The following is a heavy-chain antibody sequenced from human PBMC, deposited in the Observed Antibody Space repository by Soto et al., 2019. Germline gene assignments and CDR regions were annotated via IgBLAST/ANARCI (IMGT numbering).Heavy chain of an antibody. CDR2: IIPILGIA. CDR1: AGTFSSYT. Sequence: SVNVSCKASAGTFSSYTISWVRQAPGQGLEWMGRIIPILGIANYAQKFQGRVTITADKSTSTAYMELSSLRSEDTAVYYCATQMQRDLLWFGEFLYYFDYWGQGTLVTVSS. CDR3: ATQMQRDLLWFGEFLYYFDY. J-gene: IGHJ4*02. V-gene: IGHV1-69*02. D-gene: IGHD3-10*01.